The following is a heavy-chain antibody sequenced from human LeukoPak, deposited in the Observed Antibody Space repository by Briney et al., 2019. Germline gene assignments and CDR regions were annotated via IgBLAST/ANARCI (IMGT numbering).Heavy chain of an antibody. D-gene: IGHD3-3*01. V-gene: IGHV3-74*01. CDR2: ISSDGTYT. J-gene: IGHJ4*02. CDR3: ATDRGWRTSGYYLYYFEY. Sequence: PGGSLRLSCAVSGLSISDFHLSMSWVRQAPGKGLEWVSRISSDGTYTNYADSVRGRFTISRDNAKNTLYLQMNSLRAEDTAVYYCATDRGWRTSGYYLYYFEYWGQGTLVTFSS. CDR1: GLSISDFHLS.